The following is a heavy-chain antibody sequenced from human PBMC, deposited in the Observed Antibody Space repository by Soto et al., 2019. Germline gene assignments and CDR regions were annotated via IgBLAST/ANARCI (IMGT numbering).Heavy chain of an antibody. V-gene: IGHV1-3*01. D-gene: IGHD3-3*01. Sequence: ASVKVSCKASGYTFTSYAMHWVRQAPGQRLEWMGWINAGNGNTKYSQKFQGRVTITRDTSASTAYMELSSLRSEDTAVYYCARGRGLRFWSPYSTPWYYYYGMVVWAQGTTVTVSS. CDR3: ARGRGLRFWSPYSTPWYYYYGMVV. J-gene: IGHJ6*02. CDR2: INAGNGNT. CDR1: GYTFTSYA.